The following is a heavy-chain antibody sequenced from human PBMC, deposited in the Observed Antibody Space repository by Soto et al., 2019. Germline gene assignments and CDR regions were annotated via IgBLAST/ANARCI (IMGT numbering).Heavy chain of an antibody. CDR3: AKGNIVKPPGTRTFDI. CDR2: IGGGDGST. CDR1: GFTFINYA. D-gene: IGHD2-21*01. Sequence: EVQLLESGGGLVQPGGSLRLSCAASGFTFINYAMSWVRQAPGKGLEWVSTIGGGDGSTYYAGSVKGRFTISRDNSNSAMYLQLNSLRVSDTAIYDCAKGNIVKPPGTRTFDIWGQGTRVIVSS. V-gene: IGHV3-23*01. J-gene: IGHJ3*02.